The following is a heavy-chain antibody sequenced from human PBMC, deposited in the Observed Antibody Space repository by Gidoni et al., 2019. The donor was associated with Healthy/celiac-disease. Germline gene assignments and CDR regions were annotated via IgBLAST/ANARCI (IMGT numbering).Heavy chain of an antibody. D-gene: IGHD6-19*01. CDR3: AKSARIAVAEGMDV. CDR1: VLTYDDYA. Sequence: EVQLLDSVAGLVHPGRSLRLYCASSVLTYDDYAMHWVQQAPGKGLEWVSGMSWNSCSIGYADSGKGRFNISRDNAKNSRYLQMNSLRAEDTALYYCAKSARIAVAEGMDVWGQGTTVTVSS. CDR2: MSWNSCSI. J-gene: IGHJ6*02. V-gene: IGHV3-9*01.